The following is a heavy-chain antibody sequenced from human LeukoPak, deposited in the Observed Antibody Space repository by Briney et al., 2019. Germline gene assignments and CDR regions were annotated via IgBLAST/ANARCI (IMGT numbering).Heavy chain of an antibody. J-gene: IGHJ4*02. V-gene: IGHV3-9*01. CDR3: AKGTEGTNTFFDY. D-gene: IGHD3/OR15-3a*01. CDR1: GFTFDDYA. Sequence: GGSLRLSCAASGFTFDDYAMHWVRQAPGKGLEWVSGISWNSGSIGYADSVKGRFTISRDNAKNSLYLQMNSLRAEDTALYYCAKGTEGTNTFFDYWGQGTLVTVSS. CDR2: ISWNSGSI.